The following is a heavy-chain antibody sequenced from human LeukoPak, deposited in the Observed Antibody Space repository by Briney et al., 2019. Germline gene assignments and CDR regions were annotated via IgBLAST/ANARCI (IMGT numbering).Heavy chain of an antibody. CDR1: GFTFSSYA. CDR3: AKDLGWRATRDAFDI. Sequence: QAGGSLRLSCAASGFTFSSYAMSWVRQAPGKGLEWVSATSGSGDGTFYADSVKGRFTISRDNSKNTLYLQMNSLRAEDTAVYYCAKDLGWRATRDAFDIWGQGTMVTVSS. V-gene: IGHV3-23*01. CDR2: TSGSGDGT. J-gene: IGHJ3*02. D-gene: IGHD1-26*01.